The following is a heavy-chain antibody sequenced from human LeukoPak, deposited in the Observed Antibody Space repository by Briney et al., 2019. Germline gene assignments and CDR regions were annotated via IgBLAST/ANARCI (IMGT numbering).Heavy chain of an antibody. Sequence: PSETLSLTCTVSGGSISSGDYYWSWIRQPPGKGLEWIGYIYYSGSTYYKPSLESRVTISVDTSKNQFSLKLSSVTAADTAVYYCARADYSNYVRFDYWGQGTLVTVSS. J-gene: IGHJ4*02. CDR3: ARADYSNYVRFDY. D-gene: IGHD4-11*01. CDR1: GGSISSGDYY. V-gene: IGHV4-30-4*08. CDR2: IYYSGST.